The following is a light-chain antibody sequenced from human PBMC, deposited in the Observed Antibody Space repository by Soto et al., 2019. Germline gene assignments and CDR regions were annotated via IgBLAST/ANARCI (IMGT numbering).Light chain of an antibody. CDR3: QKYDNSVVT. V-gene: IGKV3-20*01. CDR1: QRVSSRF. Sequence: EIVLTQSPGTLSLSPGERATLSCRASQRVSSRFLAWYQHKPGQAPRLLIYGASSRARNTPPRFTGSGSGTDFTLTISGLEPEDFAVYYCQKYDNSVVTFGQGTTLEI. J-gene: IGKJ2*01. CDR2: GAS.